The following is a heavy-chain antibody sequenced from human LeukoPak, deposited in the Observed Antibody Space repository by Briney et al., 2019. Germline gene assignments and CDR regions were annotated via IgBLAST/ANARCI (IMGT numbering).Heavy chain of an antibody. CDR3: AKDKQTSSGYDMDV. CDR2: ISWDGGST. CDR1: GFTFDDYA. D-gene: IGHD2-2*01. Sequence: GGSLRLSCAASGFTFDDYAMHWVRQAPGKGLEWVSLISWDGGSTYYADSVKGRFTISRDNSKNSLYLQMNSLRAEDTALYYCAKDKQTSSGYDMDVWGKGTTVTVSS. J-gene: IGHJ6*03. V-gene: IGHV3-43D*04.